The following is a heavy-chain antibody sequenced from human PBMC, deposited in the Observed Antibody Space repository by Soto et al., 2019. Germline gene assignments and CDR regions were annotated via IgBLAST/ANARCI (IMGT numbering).Heavy chain of an antibody. Sequence: EVQLLESGGGLVQPGGSLRLSCAASGFTFENSAMTWVRQAPGKGLDWISSISNGDDNTYYTDSVKGRFTISRDNSKNTLYLQMNSLRADDTAIYYCGKGDWGDSWGQGTLVTVSS. CDR1: GFTFENSA. CDR3: GKGDWGDS. CDR2: ISNGDDNT. V-gene: IGHV3-23*01. D-gene: IGHD2-21*01. J-gene: IGHJ4*02.